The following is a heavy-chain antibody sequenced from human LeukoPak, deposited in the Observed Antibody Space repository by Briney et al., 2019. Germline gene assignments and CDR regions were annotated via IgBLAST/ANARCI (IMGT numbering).Heavy chain of an antibody. D-gene: IGHD6-25*01. J-gene: IGHJ4*02. CDR3: AREGSGSYFDY. V-gene: IGHV4-59*01. Sequence: SETLSLTGTVSGGSIGRYYWSWIRQPPGKGLEWIGYIYYSGTTNYNPSLKSRVTISLDTSKNQFSLKVRSVTAADMALYYCAREGSGSYFDYWGQGTLVTVSS. CDR1: GGSIGRYY. CDR2: IYYSGTT.